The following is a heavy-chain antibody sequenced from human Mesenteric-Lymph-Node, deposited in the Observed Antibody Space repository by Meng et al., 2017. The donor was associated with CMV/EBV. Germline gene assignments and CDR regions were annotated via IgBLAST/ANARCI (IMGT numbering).Heavy chain of an antibody. D-gene: IGHD3-3*01. Sequence: GESLKISCATSGLTFSSYSLNWVRQAPGKGLEWVAVISYDGSNKYYADSVKGRFTISRDNSKNTLYLQINSLRAEDTAVYYCAKVLDYDFWSGFQTGDIYYGMDVWGQGTTVTVSS. CDR2: ISYDGSNK. CDR3: AKVLDYDFWSGFQTGDIYYGMDV. J-gene: IGHJ6*02. V-gene: IGHV3-30*18. CDR1: GLTFSSYS.